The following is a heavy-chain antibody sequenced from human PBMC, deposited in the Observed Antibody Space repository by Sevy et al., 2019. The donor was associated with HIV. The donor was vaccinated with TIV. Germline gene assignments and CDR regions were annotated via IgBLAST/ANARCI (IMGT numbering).Heavy chain of an antibody. Sequence: GGSLRLSCEASGFTFSPYWMTWVRKAPGRGLEWVANIRPDGSENYYVDSVKGSFTISNEDATNSRYLQMTSLRADDTARHAGSRGAGLDRWGQGVLVTVSS. V-gene: IGHV3-7*01. CDR3: SRGAGLDR. CDR1: GFTFSPYW. CDR2: IRPDGSEN. D-gene: IGHD3-10*01. J-gene: IGHJ5*02.